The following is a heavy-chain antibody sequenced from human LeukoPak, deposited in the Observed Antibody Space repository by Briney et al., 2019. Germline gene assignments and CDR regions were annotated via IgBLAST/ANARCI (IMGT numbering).Heavy chain of an antibody. D-gene: IGHD4-17*01. CDR1: GFTVSSNC. J-gene: IGHJ6*02. CDR3: ARGRPYGDSYYYYGMDV. V-gene: IGHV3-53*04. Sequence: GGSLRLSSAASGFTVSSNCMSWVRQAPGKGLEWVSVIYSGGSTYYADSVKGRFTISRHNSKNTLYLQMNSLRAEDTAVYYCARGRPYGDSYYYYGMDVWGQGTTVTVSS. CDR2: IYSGGST.